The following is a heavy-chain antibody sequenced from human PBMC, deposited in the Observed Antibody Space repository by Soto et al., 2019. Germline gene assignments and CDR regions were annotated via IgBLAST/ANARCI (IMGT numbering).Heavy chain of an antibody. D-gene: IGHD2-2*01. CDR1: GGTFSSYA. CDR2: IIPIFGTA. J-gene: IGHJ6*02. Sequence: ASVKVSCKASGGTFSSYAISWVRQAPGQGLEWMGGIIPIFGTANYAQKFQDRVTITADKSTSTAYMELSSLRSEDTAVYYCARYVPAAGFHYYYYYGMDVWGQGTTVTVSS. CDR3: ARYVPAAGFHYYYYYGMDV. V-gene: IGHV1-69*06.